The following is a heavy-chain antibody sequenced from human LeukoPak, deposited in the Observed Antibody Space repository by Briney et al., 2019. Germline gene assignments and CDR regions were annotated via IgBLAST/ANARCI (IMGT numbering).Heavy chain of an antibody. V-gene: IGHV4-59*08. CDR2: IFYSGST. Sequence: PSETLSLTCTLSGGSISSYYWSWIRQPPGKGLEWIGYIFYSGSTNYNPSLKSRVTISVDTSKNQFSLKLSSVTAADTAVYYCARSPTGGWYNWFDPWGQGTLVTVSS. CDR1: GGSISSYY. J-gene: IGHJ5*02. D-gene: IGHD6-19*01. CDR3: ARSPTGGWYNWFDP.